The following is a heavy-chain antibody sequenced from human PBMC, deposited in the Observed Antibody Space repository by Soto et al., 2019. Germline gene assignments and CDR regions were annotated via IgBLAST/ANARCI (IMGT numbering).Heavy chain of an antibody. V-gene: IGHV1-46*01. CDR2: INASGTTT. D-gene: IGHD2-2*01. J-gene: IGHJ6*02. CDR1: GYTFTSYY. CDR3: AGPPIASHYYYGMDV. Sequence: QVQLVQSGAEVKKPGASVKVSCKASGYTFTSYYMHWVRQAPGQGLEWMGIINASGTTTDYAQKFQGRVTMPRDTSTSTYYMELSSLRSEHTAVYYCAGPPIASHYYYGMDVWGQGTTVTVSS.